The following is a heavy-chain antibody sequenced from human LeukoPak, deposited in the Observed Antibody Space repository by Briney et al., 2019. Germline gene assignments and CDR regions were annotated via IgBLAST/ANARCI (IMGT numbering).Heavy chain of an antibody. CDR1: GYTFTSYG. Sequence: ASVKVSCKASGYTFTSYGISWVRQAPGQGLEWMGWISAYNGYTNYAQKLQGRVTITTDTSTSTAYMELRSLRSDDTAVYYCARVRWELLLFDYWGQGTLVTVSS. D-gene: IGHD1-26*01. CDR2: ISAYNGYT. CDR3: ARVRWELLLFDY. J-gene: IGHJ4*02. V-gene: IGHV1-18*01.